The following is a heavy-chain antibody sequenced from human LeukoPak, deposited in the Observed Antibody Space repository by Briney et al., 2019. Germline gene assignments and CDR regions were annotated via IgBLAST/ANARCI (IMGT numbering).Heavy chain of an antibody. CDR3: ATDRGWRTSGYYLYYFEY. J-gene: IGHJ4*02. D-gene: IGHD3-3*01. CDR2: IKHDGSEK. Sequence: GGSLRLSCAASGFIFTNYFMSWVRQAPGKGLEWVASIKHDGSEKYYVDSVRGRFAISRDNTKNSLYLQMSSLRAEDTAVYYCATDRGWRTSGYYLYYFEYWGQGTLVTFSS. CDR1: GFIFTNYF. V-gene: IGHV3-7*01.